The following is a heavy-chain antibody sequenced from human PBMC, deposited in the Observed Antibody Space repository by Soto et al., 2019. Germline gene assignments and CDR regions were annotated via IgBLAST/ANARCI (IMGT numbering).Heavy chain of an antibody. CDR3: AKDLSFSSKSVRFYG. V-gene: IGHV3-23*01. D-gene: IGHD3-10*01. CDR2: ITGSGGST. Sequence: GGSLRLSCAASGFSFSSYAMNWVRQAPGKGLEWVSTITGSGGSTYYADSVKGRFTISRDNSKNTVYLQMNSLTADDTALYYCAKDLSFSSKSVRFYGWGQGTLVTVCS. J-gene: IGHJ4*02. CDR1: GFSFSSYA.